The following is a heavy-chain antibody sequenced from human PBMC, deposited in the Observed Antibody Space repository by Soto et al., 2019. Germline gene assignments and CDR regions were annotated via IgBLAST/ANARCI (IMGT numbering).Heavy chain of an antibody. V-gene: IGHV1-8*01. CDR2: MNPNSGNT. J-gene: IGHJ6*02. CDR3: ARDQGSWGMDG. Sequence: QVQLVQSGAEVKKPGASVKVSCKASGYTFTSYDINWVRQATGQGLEWMGWMNPNSGNTGDAQKFQGRVTMTRNTSTSTADRELSSLRSEDTAVYYWARDQGSWGMDGWGQGATGTVSS. CDR1: GYTFTSYD.